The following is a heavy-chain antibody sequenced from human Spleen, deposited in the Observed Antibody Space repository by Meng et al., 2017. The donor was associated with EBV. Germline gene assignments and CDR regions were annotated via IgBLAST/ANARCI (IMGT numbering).Heavy chain of an antibody. V-gene: IGHV4-4*03. CDR2: IYHRGSP. J-gene: IGHJ4*02. CDR3: VRTQYASGSAHFGY. D-gene: IGHD3-10*01. Sequence: GPEVVYPPCTPSLSCGCAGGSGSSTNWWSWVRQPPGKGLEWLGEIYHRGSPNYNPSLQSRVTISIDRSKNQVSLKLSSVTAADTAVYYCVRTQYASGSAHFGYWGQGTLVTVSS. CDR1: GGSGSSTNW.